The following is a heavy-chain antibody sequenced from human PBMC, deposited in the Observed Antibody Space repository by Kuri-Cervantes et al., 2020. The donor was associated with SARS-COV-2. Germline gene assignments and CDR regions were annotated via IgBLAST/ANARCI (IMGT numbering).Heavy chain of an antibody. Sequence: GESLKISCAASGFTFSSYWMHWVRQAPGKGLEWVAVIWYDETNKYYTDSVKGRFTISRDNSKNTLYLQMNSLRAEDTAVYYCARDRGTDFWSGTYYYYAMDVWGQGTTVTASS. CDR3: ARDRGTDFWSGTYYYYAMDV. D-gene: IGHD3-3*01. CDR2: IWYDETNK. CDR1: GFTFSSYW. V-gene: IGHV3-33*08. J-gene: IGHJ6*02.